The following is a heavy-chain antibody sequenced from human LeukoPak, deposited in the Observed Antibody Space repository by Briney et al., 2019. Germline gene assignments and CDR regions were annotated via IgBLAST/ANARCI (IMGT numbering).Heavy chain of an antibody. D-gene: IGHD6-13*01. CDR3: ARDPRIAAAGTFNY. Sequence: ASVKVSCKASGYTFTSYGISWVRQAPGQGLEWMGWISAYNGNTNYAQKLQGRVTMTTDTSTSTAYMELRSLRSDDTAVYYCARDPRIAAAGTFNYWGQGTPVTVSS. CDR1: GYTFTSYG. CDR2: ISAYNGNT. J-gene: IGHJ4*02. V-gene: IGHV1-18*01.